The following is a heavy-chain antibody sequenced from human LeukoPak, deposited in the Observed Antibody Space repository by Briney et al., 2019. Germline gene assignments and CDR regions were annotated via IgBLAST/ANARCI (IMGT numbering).Heavy chain of an antibody. CDR1: GFTFRNYW. D-gene: IGHD2-15*01. Sequence: GSLRLSCAASGFTFRNYWMGWVRQAPGKGLEWVANTKPDGTAEYYADSVRGRFTTSRDNANNFLYLQMNSLRGEDTAVYYCARDGGLHTNFDYWGQGTLVTVSS. CDR3: ARDGGLHTNFDY. V-gene: IGHV3-7*01. CDR2: TKPDGTAE. J-gene: IGHJ4*02.